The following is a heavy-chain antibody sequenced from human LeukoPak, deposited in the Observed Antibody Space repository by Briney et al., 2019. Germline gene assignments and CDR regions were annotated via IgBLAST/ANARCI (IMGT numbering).Heavy chain of an antibody. CDR2: INPSGGST. J-gene: IGHJ1*01. CDR1: GYTFTGYY. Sequence: GASVKVSCKASGYTFTGYYTHWVRQAPGQGLEWMGIINPSGGSTSYAQKFQGRVTMTRDTSTSTVYMELSSLRSEDTAVYYCASHVEAALSGYFQHWGQGTLVTVSS. CDR3: ASHVEAALSGYFQH. D-gene: IGHD6-13*01. V-gene: IGHV1-46*01.